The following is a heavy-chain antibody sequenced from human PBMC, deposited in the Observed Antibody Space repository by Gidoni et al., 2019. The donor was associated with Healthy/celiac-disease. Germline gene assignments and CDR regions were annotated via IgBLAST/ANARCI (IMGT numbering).Heavy chain of an antibody. CDR3: ARPNPLAFDY. CDR1: GFTFSSYA. CDR2: ISYEGSNK. V-gene: IGHV3-30*04. J-gene: IGHJ4*02. Sequence: QVQLVESGGGVVQPGRSLRLSCAASGFTFSSYAMHWVRPAPGKGLESVADISYEGSNKNYADSVKSRFTISRDNSKNTLYLRMNSLRAEDTAVYNCARPNPLAFDYWGQGTLVTVSS.